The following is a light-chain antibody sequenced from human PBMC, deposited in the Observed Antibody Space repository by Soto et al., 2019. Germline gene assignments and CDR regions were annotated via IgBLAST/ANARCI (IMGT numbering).Light chain of an antibody. CDR3: SSYTSRSTLV. Sequence: QSALTQPASVSGSPGQSITISCTGTNSDVGGYNYVSWYQQRPGKAPKLIISEVSARPSGVPNRFSGSKSGNTASLTISGLQAEDAADYFCSSYTSRSTLVFGVGTKLTVL. CDR2: EVS. V-gene: IGLV2-14*01. CDR1: NSDVGGYNY. J-gene: IGLJ3*02.